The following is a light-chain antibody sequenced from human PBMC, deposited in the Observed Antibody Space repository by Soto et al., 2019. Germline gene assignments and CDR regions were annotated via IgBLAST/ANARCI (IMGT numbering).Light chain of an antibody. Sequence: DIQMTQSPSTLSASVGDRVTITCRASQSISSWLAWYQQKPGKAPNLLIYKSSTLESGVPSRFSGSGSGTEFTLTISRLQPDDFATYYCQQYNTRYTFGQGTKLEIK. CDR1: QSISSW. V-gene: IGKV1-5*03. J-gene: IGKJ2*01. CDR2: KSS. CDR3: QQYNTRYT.